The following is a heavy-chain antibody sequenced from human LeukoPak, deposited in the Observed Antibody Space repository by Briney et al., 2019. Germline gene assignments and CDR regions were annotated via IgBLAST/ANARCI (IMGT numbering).Heavy chain of an antibody. Sequence: KPGGSMRLSCAASGFTFSSYSMNWVRQAPGKGLEWVSSISSSRSYIYYVDTVKRRFTISRDNAKNSLYLQMNSLRAEDTAVYYCARDLPDEVPSFDLWGRGTLVTVSS. D-gene: IGHD1-1*01. V-gene: IGHV3-21*01. CDR2: ISSSRSYI. CDR1: GFTFSSYS. CDR3: ARDLPDEVPSFDL. J-gene: IGHJ2*01.